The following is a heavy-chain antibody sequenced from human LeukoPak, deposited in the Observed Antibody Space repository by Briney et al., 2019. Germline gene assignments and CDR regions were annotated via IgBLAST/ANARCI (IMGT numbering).Heavy chain of an antibody. CDR3: ARALAGSSHDY. V-gene: IGHV3-13*04. CDR2: IDTAAGT. J-gene: IGHJ4*02. Sequence: GGSLRLSCAASGFTFSSYDMHWVRQATGKGLEWVSAIDTAAGTYYPGSVKGRFTISRDNAKNSLYLQVNSLRTEDTAVYYCARALAGSSHDYWGQGTLVTVSS. CDR1: GFTFSSYD. D-gene: IGHD3-10*01.